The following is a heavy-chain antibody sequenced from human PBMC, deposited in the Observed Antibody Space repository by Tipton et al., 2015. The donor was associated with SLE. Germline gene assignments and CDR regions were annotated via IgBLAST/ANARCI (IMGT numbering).Heavy chain of an antibody. J-gene: IGHJ4*02. Sequence: TLSLTCTVSGGSISSYYWSWIRQPPGKGLEWIGYIYYSGSTNYNPSLKSRVTISVDTSKNQFSLKLSSVTAADTAVYYCARSPSIGYYYGPYFDYWGQGTLVTVSS. CDR2: IYYSGST. CDR1: GGSISSYY. D-gene: IGHD3-22*01. CDR3: ARSPSIGYYYGPYFDY. V-gene: IGHV4-59*01.